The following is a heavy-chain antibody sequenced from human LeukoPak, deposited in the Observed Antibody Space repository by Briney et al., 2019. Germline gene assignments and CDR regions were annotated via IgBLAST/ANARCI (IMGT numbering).Heavy chain of an antibody. J-gene: IGHJ4*02. V-gene: IGHV3-21*01. CDR3: ASGGYSYGLDY. CDR1: GFTFSSYS. D-gene: IGHD5-18*01. Sequence: GSLSLSCAASGFTFSSYSMNWVRQAPGKGLEWVASISSSSTYIYYADSVKGRFTISRDNAKNSLYLQMNSLRAEDTAVYYCASGGYSYGLDYWGQGTLVTVSS. CDR2: ISSSSTYI.